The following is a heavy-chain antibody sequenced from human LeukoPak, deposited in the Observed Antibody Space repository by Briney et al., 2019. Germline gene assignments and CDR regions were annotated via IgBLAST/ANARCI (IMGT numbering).Heavy chain of an antibody. CDR2: ISSNGGST. Sequence: GGSLRLSCAASGFTFSSYAMHWVRQAPGKGLEYVSAISSNGGSTYYANSVKGRFTISRDNSKNTLYLQMGSLRAEDMAVYYCARDASPHLVYAIYYYYYYMDVWGKGTTVTVSS. V-gene: IGHV3-64*01. D-gene: IGHD2-8*01. CDR1: GFTFSSYA. J-gene: IGHJ6*03. CDR3: ARDASPHLVYAIYYYYYYMDV.